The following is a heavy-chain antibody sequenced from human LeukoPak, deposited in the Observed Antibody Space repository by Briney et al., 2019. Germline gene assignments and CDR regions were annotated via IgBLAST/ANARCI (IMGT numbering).Heavy chain of an antibody. CDR1: GFSLSTTGLC. D-gene: IGHD3-16*01. J-gene: IGHJ4*02. Sequence: SGPALVKSTQTLTLTCTFSGFSLSTTGLCVSWIRQPPGKALEWLAPIDWDDDKIYSTSLKIKLTISKDTYKNQVVLTMTNMDLVDTATYYYARFHRYLGVSLDYWAQGTLVTVSS. CDR3: ARFHRYLGVSLDY. CDR2: IDWDDDK. V-gene: IGHV2-70*17.